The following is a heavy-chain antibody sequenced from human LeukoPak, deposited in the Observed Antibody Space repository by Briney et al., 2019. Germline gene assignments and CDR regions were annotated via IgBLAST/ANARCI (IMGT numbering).Heavy chain of an antibody. CDR3: AREVRYFDWLPEGYYYMDV. Sequence: SETLSLTCTVSGGSISSYYWSWIRQPAGKGLEWIGRIYTSGSTNYNPSLKSRVTMSVDTSKNQFSLKLSSVTAADTAVYYCAREVRYFDWLPEGYYYMDVWGKGTTVTVSS. D-gene: IGHD3-9*01. CDR1: GGSISSYY. J-gene: IGHJ6*03. V-gene: IGHV4-4*07. CDR2: IYTSGST.